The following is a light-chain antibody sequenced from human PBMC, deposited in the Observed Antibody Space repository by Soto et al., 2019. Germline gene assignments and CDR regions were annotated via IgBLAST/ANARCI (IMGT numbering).Light chain of an antibody. Sequence: QSALTQPPSVSGSPGQSITVSCTGTTSDIGASNFVSWYQHLPGRAPKLIIFEATHRPSGVSDRFSGSKAGITASLTISGLQAEDEAEYFCISYTTDDTFVFGTGTKVTVL. J-gene: IGLJ1*01. CDR3: ISYTTDDTFV. CDR1: TSDIGASNF. V-gene: IGLV2-14*01. CDR2: EAT.